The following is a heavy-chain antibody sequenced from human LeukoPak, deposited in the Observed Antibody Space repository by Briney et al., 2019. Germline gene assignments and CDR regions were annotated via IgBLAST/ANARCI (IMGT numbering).Heavy chain of an antibody. Sequence: PSETLSLTCTVSGGSISSYYWSWIRQPAGKGLEWIGRIYTSGSTNYNPSLKSRVTMSVATSKNQFSLKLSSVTAADTAVYYCARDSSSWYMGEYYYYGMDVWGQGTTVTVSS. CDR1: GGSISSYY. CDR3: ARDSSSWYMGEYYYYGMDV. D-gene: IGHD6-13*01. V-gene: IGHV4-4*07. J-gene: IGHJ6*02. CDR2: IYTSGST.